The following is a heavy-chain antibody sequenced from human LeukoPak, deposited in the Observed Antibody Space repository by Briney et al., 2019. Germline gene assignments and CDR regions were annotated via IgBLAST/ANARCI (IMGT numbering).Heavy chain of an antibody. Sequence: GGSLRLSCAASGFTFSTYNMTWVRQAPGKGLEWVSSITRSSGNMYYADSVKGRFTISRDNAKNSLYLQMNSLRAEDTAVYYCARRGYTYGYDYWGRGTLVTVSS. V-gene: IGHV3-21*01. CDR1: GFTFSTYN. J-gene: IGHJ4*02. CDR3: ARRGYTYGYDY. D-gene: IGHD5-18*01. CDR2: ITRSSGNM.